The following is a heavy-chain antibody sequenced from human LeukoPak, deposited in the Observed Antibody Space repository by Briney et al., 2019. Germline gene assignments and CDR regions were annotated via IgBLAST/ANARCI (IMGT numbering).Heavy chain of an antibody. Sequence: GGSLRLSCAASGFTFDDYAMHWVRQAPGKGLEWVSLISGDGGSTYYADSVKGRFTISRDNSKNSLYLQMNSLRTEDTALYYCAKDSYYYYDSSGYATYYFDYWGLGTLVTVSS. D-gene: IGHD3-22*01. CDR1: GFTFDDYA. CDR3: AKDSYYYYDSSGYATYYFDY. V-gene: IGHV3-43*02. J-gene: IGHJ4*02. CDR2: ISGDGGST.